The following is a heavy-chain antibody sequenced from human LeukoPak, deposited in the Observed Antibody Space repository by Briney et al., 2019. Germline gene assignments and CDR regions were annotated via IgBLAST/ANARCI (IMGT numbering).Heavy chain of an antibody. Sequence: GGSLRLSCVASGFTFMNHGMIWVRQAPGKGLEWLSYISPRSETKNYADSVKGRFTISRDDAENSVYLHMNSLRAEDTAVYYCARVRGLTVNTMYYDLWGQGTLVPVSS. J-gene: IGHJ4*02. D-gene: IGHD4-11*01. V-gene: IGHV3-48*01. CDR1: GFTFMNHG. CDR2: ISPRSETK. CDR3: ARVRGLTVNTMYYDL.